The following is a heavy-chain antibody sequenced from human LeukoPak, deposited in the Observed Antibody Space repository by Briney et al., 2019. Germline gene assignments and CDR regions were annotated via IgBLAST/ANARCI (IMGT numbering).Heavy chain of an antibody. CDR3: ARLSDF. CDR1: GGALSSDNFY. J-gene: IGHJ4*02. CDR2: INYSGTT. V-gene: IGHV4-39*01. Sequence: PSETLSLTCTVSGGALSSDNFYWGWIRQPPGKGLEWIASINYSGTTYYNPSLNSRATISVDTSKTHFSLRLSSITAADTAVYYCARLSDFWGQGILVTVSS.